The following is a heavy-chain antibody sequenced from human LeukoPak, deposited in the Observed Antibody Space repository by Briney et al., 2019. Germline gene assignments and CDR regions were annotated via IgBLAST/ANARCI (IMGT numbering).Heavy chain of an antibody. Sequence: PSETLSLTCTVSGGSISSSSYYWGWIRQSPGKGLEWIGTMSNSGSTYYNPSLKSRVTISGDTAKNQFSLKLSSVIAADTAVYYCARVSAFFYDSAAYYFDYWGQGALVTVSS. CDR2: MSNSGST. CDR1: GGSISSSSYY. D-gene: IGHD2/OR15-2a*01. J-gene: IGHJ4*02. CDR3: ARVSAFFYDSAAYYFDY. V-gene: IGHV4-39*01.